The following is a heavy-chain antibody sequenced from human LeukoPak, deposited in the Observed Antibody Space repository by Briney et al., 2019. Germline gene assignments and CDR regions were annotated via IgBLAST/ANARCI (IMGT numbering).Heavy chain of an antibody. CDR2: ISYDGSNK. V-gene: IGHV3-30*19. CDR3: ARDHGSSKEDDAFDI. J-gene: IGHJ3*02. D-gene: IGHD6-13*01. CDR1: GFTFNSYG. Sequence: PGGSLRLSCAASGFTFNSYGMHWVRQAPGKGLEWVAVISYDGSNKYYADSVKGRFTISRDNSKNTLYLQMNSLRAEDTAVYYCARDHGSSKEDDAFDIWGQGTMVTVSS.